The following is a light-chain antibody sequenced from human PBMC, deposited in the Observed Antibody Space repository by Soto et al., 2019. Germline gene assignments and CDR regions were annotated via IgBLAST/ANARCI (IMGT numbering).Light chain of an antibody. CDR3: QQYFSTPLT. J-gene: IGKJ4*01. CDR2: WSS. CDR1: QSVFYSSTNKNY. Sequence: DIVMTQSPDSLAVSLGERATINCKSSQSVFYSSTNKNYLAWYQQKPGQPPKLLIYWSSTRESGVPDRFSGSGSGTDVTLTISSLQAGDGAVYYCQQYFSTPLTFGGGTKVEIK. V-gene: IGKV4-1*01.